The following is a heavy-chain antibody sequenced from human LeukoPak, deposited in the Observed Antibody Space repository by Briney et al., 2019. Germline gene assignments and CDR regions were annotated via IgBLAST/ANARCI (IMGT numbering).Heavy chain of an antibody. V-gene: IGHV1-2*02. CDR1: GGTFSSYA. CDR2: INPNSGGT. Sequence: ASVKVSCKASGGTFSSYAISWVRQAPGQGLEWMGWINPNSGGTNYAQKFQGRVTMTRDTSNSTAYMELSRLRSDDTAVYYCARDPSPYYYDSSGKDYWGQGTLVTVSS. J-gene: IGHJ4*02. D-gene: IGHD3-22*01. CDR3: ARDPSPYYYDSSGKDY.